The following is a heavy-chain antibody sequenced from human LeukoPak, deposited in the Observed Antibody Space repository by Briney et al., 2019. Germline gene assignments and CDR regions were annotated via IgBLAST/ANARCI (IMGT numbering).Heavy chain of an antibody. CDR2: IYYDGGGT. J-gene: IGHJ4*02. D-gene: IGHD2-15*01. V-gene: IGHV3-23*01. CDR1: GFSFSSYG. Sequence: GGSLRLSCAASGFSFSSYGMIWVRQAPGKGLEWVSGIYYDGGGTYYADSVKGRFIISRDNSKKTVYLQMDSLRAEDTALYYCARYPRGPDSWGQGTQVTVSS. CDR3: ARYPRGPDS.